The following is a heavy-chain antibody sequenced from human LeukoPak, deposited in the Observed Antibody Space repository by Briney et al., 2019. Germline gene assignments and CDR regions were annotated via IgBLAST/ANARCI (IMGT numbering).Heavy chain of an antibody. CDR2: IRYDGSNK. D-gene: IGHD3-22*01. CDR3: AKDGGGYYPTYYYYMDV. CDR1: GFTFSSFG. J-gene: IGHJ6*03. V-gene: IGHV3-30*02. Sequence: GRSLRPSCAASGFTFSSFGMHWVRQAPGKGLEWVAFIRYDGSNKYYADSVKGRFTISRDNSKNTLYLQMNSLRAEDTAGYYCAKDGGGYYPTYYYYMDVWGKGTTVTISS.